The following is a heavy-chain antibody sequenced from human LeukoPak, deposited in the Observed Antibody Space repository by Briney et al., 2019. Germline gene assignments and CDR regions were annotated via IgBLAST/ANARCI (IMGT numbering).Heavy chain of an antibody. J-gene: IGHJ4*02. Sequence: PGGSLRLSCAASGFTFSWYGMHWVRQAPGKGLEWVAVIWYDGSNKYYADSVKGRFTISRDNSKNTLYLQMNSLRAEDTAVYYCARGDRGGSCYGGDWGQGTLVTVSS. D-gene: IGHD2-15*01. CDR2: IWYDGSNK. V-gene: IGHV3-33*08. CDR1: GFTFSWYG. CDR3: ARGDRGGSCYGGD.